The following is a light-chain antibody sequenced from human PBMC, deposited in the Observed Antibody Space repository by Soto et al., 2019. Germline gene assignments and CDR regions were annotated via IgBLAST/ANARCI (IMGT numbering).Light chain of an antibody. CDR1: QSVSSN. V-gene: IGKV3-20*01. J-gene: IGKJ4*01. Sequence: EIVITQSPATLSVSPGEGVTLSCRASQSVSSNLAWYQQRPGQAPRLLIYGASTRATGIPARFSGSGSATDFTLTISRLEPEDFEVYFCQQSGSSPLTFGGGTKVDIK. CDR2: GAS. CDR3: QQSGSSPLT.